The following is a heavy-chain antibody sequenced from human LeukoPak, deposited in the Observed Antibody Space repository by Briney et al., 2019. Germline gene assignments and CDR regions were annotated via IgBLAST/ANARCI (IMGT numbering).Heavy chain of an antibody. CDR3: ARDPSPIAAAGTFDY. CDR1: GFTFSSYS. D-gene: IGHD6-13*01. V-gene: IGHV3-48*01. CDR2: ISSSSSTI. Sequence: GGSLRLSCAASGFTFSSYSMNWVRQAPGKGLEWVSYISSSSSTIYYADSVKGRFTISRDNAKNSLYLQMNSLRAEDTAVYYCARDPSPIAAAGTFDYWGQGTLVTVSS. J-gene: IGHJ4*02.